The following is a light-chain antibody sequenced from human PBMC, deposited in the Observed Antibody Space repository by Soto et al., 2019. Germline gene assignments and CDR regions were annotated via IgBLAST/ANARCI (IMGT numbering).Light chain of an antibody. CDR2: AAS. Sequence: ETVLTQCVGTLSLSPGERATLSCRATESISSSYLAWYQQKPGQAPRRLIWAASNRATGIQDRFSGSGSGTVFTLTIIRLAPEEFAVYNCLQYGSSGTXSQGTKVDIK. J-gene: IGKJ1*01. CDR1: ESISSSY. V-gene: IGKV3-20*01. CDR3: LQYGSSGT.